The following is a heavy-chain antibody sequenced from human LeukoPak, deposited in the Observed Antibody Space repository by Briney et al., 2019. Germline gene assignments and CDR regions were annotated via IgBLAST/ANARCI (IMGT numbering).Heavy chain of an antibody. CDR3: AKPLDSSGYKWAFDI. CDR2: ISGSGGST. Sequence: PGGSLRLSCLASGFTFSSYWMHWVRQAPGKGLEWVSAISGSGGSTYYADSVKGRFTISRDNSKNTLYLQMNSLRAEDTAVYYCAKPLDSSGYKWAFDIWGQGTMVTVSS. V-gene: IGHV3-23*01. CDR1: GFTFSSYW. D-gene: IGHD3-22*01. J-gene: IGHJ3*02.